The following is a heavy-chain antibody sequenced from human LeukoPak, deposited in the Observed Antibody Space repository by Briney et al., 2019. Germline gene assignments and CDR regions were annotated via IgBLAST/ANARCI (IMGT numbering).Heavy chain of an antibody. Sequence: SETLSLTCAVYGGSFSGYYWSWIRQPPGKGLEWIGEINHSGSTNYNPSLKSRVTISVDTSKNQFSLKLSYVTAAVTAVYYCARVRYQLLTEYYYYYYMDVWGKGTTVTVSS. CDR2: INHSGST. J-gene: IGHJ6*03. V-gene: IGHV4-34*01. D-gene: IGHD2-2*01. CDR3: ARVRYQLLTEYYYYYYMDV. CDR1: GGSFSGYY.